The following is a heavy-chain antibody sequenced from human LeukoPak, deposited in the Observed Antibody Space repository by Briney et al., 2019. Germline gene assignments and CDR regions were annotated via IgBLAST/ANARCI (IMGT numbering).Heavy chain of an antibody. J-gene: IGHJ4*02. D-gene: IGHD1-7*01. CDR2: IYHSGST. CDR1: GGSISNYY. Sequence: SETLSLTCTVSGGSISNYYWGWIRQPPGKGLEWIGSIYHSGSTYYNPSLKSRVTISVDTSKNQFSLKLSSVTAADTAVYYCARVYNWNSSGLGAPRDWGRGTLVTVSS. CDR3: ARVYNWNSSGLGAPRD. V-gene: IGHV4-38-2*02.